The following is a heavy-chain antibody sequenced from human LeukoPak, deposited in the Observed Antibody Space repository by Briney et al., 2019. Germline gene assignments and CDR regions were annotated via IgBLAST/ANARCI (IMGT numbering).Heavy chain of an antibody. D-gene: IGHD4/OR15-4a*01. CDR2: INEDGSEK. J-gene: IGHJ4*02. CDR1: EFTFRKHW. CDR3: AKNGRLLDY. Sequence: GGSLRLSCAPSEFTFRKHWMSWVRQAPGSGLEWVANINEDGSEKYYVDSVKGRFTISRDNAKNSLYLQMDSLRIEDTAVYYCAKNGRLLDYWGQGTLVTVSS. V-gene: IGHV3-7*01.